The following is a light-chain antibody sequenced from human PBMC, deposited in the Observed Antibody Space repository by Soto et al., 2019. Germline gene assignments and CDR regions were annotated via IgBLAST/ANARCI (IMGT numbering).Light chain of an antibody. CDR1: QSISRW. V-gene: IGKV1-5*01. Sequence: DIQMTQSPSTLSASVGDRFTITFLSSQSISRWLAWYQQKPGKAPKLLIHDATSLESGVPSRFSGSGSGTEFTLTISSLQPADFATYYCQQYSSYSAWTFGEGTKVDI. CDR2: DAT. CDR3: QQYSSYSAWT. J-gene: IGKJ1*01.